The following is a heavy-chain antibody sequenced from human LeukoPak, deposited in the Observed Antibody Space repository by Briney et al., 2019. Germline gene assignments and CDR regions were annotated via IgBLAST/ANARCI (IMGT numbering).Heavy chain of an antibody. CDR3: ARLTPYSGSPLDDY. D-gene: IGHD1-26*01. J-gene: IGHJ4*02. CDR2: VSYSGST. Sequence: SETLSLTCAVYGGSFSGYYWGWIRQPPGKGLEYIGSVSYSGSTYYNPSLKSRVTMSADTSKNQFSLKLSSVTAADTAVYYCARLTPYSGSPLDDYWGQGTLVTVSS. V-gene: IGHV4-39*01. CDR1: GGSFSGYY.